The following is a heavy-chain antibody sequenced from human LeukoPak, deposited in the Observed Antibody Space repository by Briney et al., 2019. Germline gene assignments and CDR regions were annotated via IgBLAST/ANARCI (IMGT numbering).Heavy chain of an antibody. V-gene: IGHV3-30-3*01. CDR1: GFTFSNYA. J-gene: IGHJ4*02. Sequence: PGGSLRLSCAASGFTFSNYAMHWVRQAPGKGLEWLAVISFDGNNEYYADSVKGRFTISRDNSKNTLYLQMNSLRGEDAAVYYCASTSRGVIDYWGQGTLFTVSS. CDR2: ISFDGNNE. D-gene: IGHD3-10*01. CDR3: ASTSRGVIDY.